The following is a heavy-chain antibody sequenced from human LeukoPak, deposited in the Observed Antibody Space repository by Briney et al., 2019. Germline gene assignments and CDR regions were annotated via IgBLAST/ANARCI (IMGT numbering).Heavy chain of an antibody. Sequence: PGGSLRLSCAASGFTFTTYWMSWVRQAPGKGLEWVASIKQDGSEKSYVDSVKGRFTISRDNAKNSLYLQMNSLRAEDTAVYYCARDFFQGTNWRIDYWGQGTLVTVSS. CDR2: IKQDGSEK. D-gene: IGHD1-1*01. J-gene: IGHJ4*02. CDR3: ARDFFQGTNWRIDY. V-gene: IGHV3-7*01. CDR1: GFTFTTYW.